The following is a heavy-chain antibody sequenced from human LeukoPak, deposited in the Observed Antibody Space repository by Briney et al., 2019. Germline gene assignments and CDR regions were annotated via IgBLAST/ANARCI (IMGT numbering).Heavy chain of an antibody. CDR2: INHSGST. CDR3: ARGPHYYESSGYYGKGYYYYSMDV. Sequence: SETLSLTCTVSGGSVSSGSYYWSWIRQPPGKGLEWIGEINHSGSTNYNPSLKSRVTISVDTSKNQFSLKLSSVTAADTAVFYCARGPHYYESSGYYGKGYYYYSMDVWGQGTTVTVSS. CDR1: GGSVSSGSYY. V-gene: IGHV4-39*07. D-gene: IGHD3-22*01. J-gene: IGHJ6*02.